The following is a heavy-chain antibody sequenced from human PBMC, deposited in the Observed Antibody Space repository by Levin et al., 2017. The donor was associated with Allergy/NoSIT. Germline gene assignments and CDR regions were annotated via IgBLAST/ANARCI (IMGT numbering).Heavy chain of an antibody. Sequence: LSLTCAASGFTFSSYDMHWVRQATGKGLEWVSAIGTAGDTYYPGSVKGRFTISRENAKNSLYLQMNSLRAGDTAVYYCARLMVRGYGMDVWGQGTTVTVSS. CDR2: IGTAGDT. J-gene: IGHJ6*02. V-gene: IGHV3-13*01. D-gene: IGHD3-10*01. CDR1: GFTFSSYD. CDR3: ARLMVRGYGMDV.